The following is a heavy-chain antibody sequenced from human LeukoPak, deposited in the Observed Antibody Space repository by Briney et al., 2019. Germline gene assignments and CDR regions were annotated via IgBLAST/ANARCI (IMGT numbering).Heavy chain of an antibody. CDR3: ARYSDNWFDP. CDR2: IFYSGST. D-gene: IGHD6-13*01. J-gene: IGHJ5*02. Sequence: SETLSLTCTVSGGSISGYYWSWIRQPPGKGLEWIGYIFYSGSTNYNPSLKSRVTISVDTSKNQFSLKLSSVTAADTAVYYCARYSDNWFDPWGQGTLVTVSS. CDR1: GGSISGYY. V-gene: IGHV4-59*01.